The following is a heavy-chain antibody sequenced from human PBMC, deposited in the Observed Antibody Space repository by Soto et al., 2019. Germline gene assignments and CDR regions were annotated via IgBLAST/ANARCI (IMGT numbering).Heavy chain of an antibody. D-gene: IGHD3-3*02. V-gene: IGHV1-69*06. Sequence: KVSCKXSGGTFSSYAISWVRQAPGQGLEWMGGIIPIFGTANYAQKFQGRVTITADKSTSTAYMELSSLRSEDTAVYYCVWGHFYPKPRAIEWAPKRRYYFDYWGQGTLVTVSS. CDR1: GGTFSSYA. CDR2: IIPIFGTA. J-gene: IGHJ4*02. CDR3: VWGHFYPKPRAIEWAPKRRYYFDY.